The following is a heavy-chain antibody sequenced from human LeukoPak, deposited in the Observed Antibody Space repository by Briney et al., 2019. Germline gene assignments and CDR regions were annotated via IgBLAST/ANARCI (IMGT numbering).Heavy chain of an antibody. J-gene: IGHJ4*02. CDR3: AREGYDILTAYYIRNFYFDY. Sequence: GGSLRLSCAASGFTFSSYSMNWVRQAPGKGLEWVSYISSSSGTIYYADSVKGRFTISRDNAKNSLSLQMNSLRAEDMAVYYCAREGYDILTAYYIRNFYFDYWGQGTLVTVSS. CDR2: ISSSSGTI. D-gene: IGHD3-9*01. CDR1: GFTFSSYS. V-gene: IGHV3-48*01.